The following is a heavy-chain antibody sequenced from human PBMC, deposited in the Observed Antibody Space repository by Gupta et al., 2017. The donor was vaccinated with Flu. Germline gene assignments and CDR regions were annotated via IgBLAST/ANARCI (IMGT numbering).Heavy chain of an antibody. D-gene: IGHD3-16*01. CDR1: GGSINSTSHY. CDR3: ARHGGGIPVGMDV. V-gene: IGHV4-39*01. J-gene: IGHJ6*01. CDR2: IYSSGNT. Sequence: QLQLQESSPGLVKPSETLSLTCSVSGGSINSTSHYWALSRQHPGKGLEWIGSIYSSGNTYYKPALRSRVTISVDTAKIQFSLKLGSVPAADTAVYYCARHGGGIPVGMDVWGQGTTVTVSS.